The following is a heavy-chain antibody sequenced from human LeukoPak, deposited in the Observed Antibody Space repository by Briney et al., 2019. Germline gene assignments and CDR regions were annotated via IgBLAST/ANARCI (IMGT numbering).Heavy chain of an antibody. J-gene: IGHJ4*02. Sequence: GGSLILSCAASGFTFSTHWMIWVRQAPGKGLEWVANIKQDGSEKYYVDSVKGRFTISRDNAKNSLYLQMNSLRAEDTAVYYCANALGAHYFDSWGQGTLVTVSS. CDR1: GFTFSTHW. D-gene: IGHD1-26*01. CDR3: ANALGAHYFDS. CDR2: IKQDGSEK. V-gene: IGHV3-7*05.